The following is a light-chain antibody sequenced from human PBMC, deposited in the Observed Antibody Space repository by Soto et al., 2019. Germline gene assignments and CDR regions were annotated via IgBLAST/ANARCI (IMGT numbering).Light chain of an antibody. J-gene: IGKJ1*01. V-gene: IGKV3-15*01. CDR3: QQCNNWPRT. CDR2: ATS. Sequence: EIVMTQSPATLSVSPGERATLSCRASQSVSTNLAWYQHKPGQAPRLLIYATSTRATGFPARFSASGSGTEFTLTISSLQSEDFAVYSCQQCNNWPRTFGQGTKGEIK. CDR1: QSVSTN.